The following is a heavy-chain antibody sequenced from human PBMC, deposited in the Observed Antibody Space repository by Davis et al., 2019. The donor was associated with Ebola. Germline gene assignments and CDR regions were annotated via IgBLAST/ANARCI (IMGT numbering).Heavy chain of an antibody. D-gene: IGHD3-3*01. CDR3: ARVPTIFGVVIIRYFDY. CDR2: ISYDGSNK. CDR1: GFTFSSYA. J-gene: IGHJ4*02. V-gene: IGHV3-30-3*01. Sequence: GGSLRPSCAASGFTFSSYAMHWVRQAPGKGLEWVAVISYDGSNKYYADSVKGRFTISRDNSKNTLYLQMNSLRAEDTAVYYCARVPTIFGVVIIRYFDYWGQGTLVTISS.